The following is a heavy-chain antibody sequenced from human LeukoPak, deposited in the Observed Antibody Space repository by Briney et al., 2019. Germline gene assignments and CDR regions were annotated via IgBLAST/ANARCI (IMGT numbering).Heavy chain of an antibody. CDR2: IIPIFGAT. CDR3: AKADYAYFYMDV. Sequence: ASVKVSCKASGGTFSYYAITWVRQAPGQGLEWMGRIIPIFGATNYAQKFQGRITITADNSTATAFTELSNLRSEDTALYYCAKADYAYFYMDVWGTGTTVSVSS. V-gene: IGHV1-69*06. J-gene: IGHJ6*03. CDR1: GGTFSYYA. D-gene: IGHD3-16*01.